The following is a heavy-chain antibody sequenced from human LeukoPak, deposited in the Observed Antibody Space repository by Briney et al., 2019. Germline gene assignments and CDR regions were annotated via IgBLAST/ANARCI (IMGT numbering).Heavy chain of an antibody. Sequence: GGSLRLSCAASGFTVSGNYMSWVRQAPGKGLAWVSLLYSGGSTYYADSVKGRFSISRDNSKNTLYLQMNSLRAEDTAVYYCASRDKGYYYGMDVWGQGTTVTVSS. CDR2: LYSGGST. V-gene: IGHV3-66*01. J-gene: IGHJ6*02. CDR3: ASRDKGYYYGMDV. D-gene: IGHD5-24*01. CDR1: GFTVSGNY.